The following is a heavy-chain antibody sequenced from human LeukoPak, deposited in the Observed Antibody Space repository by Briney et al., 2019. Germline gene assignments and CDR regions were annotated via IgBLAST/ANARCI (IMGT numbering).Heavy chain of an antibody. CDR2: ISSSSSTI. CDR3: AGDSSGYRLRFDY. CDR1: EFTFSSYA. D-gene: IGHD3-22*01. J-gene: IGHJ4*02. Sequence: PGGSLRLSCAASEFTFSSYAMSWVRQAPGKGLEWVSYISSSSSTIYYADSVKGRFTISRDNAKNSLYLQMNSLRAEDTAVYYCAGDSSGYRLRFDYWGQGTLVTVSS. V-gene: IGHV3-48*01.